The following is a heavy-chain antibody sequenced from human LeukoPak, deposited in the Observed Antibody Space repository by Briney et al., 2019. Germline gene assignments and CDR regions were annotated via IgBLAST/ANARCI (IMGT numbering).Heavy chain of an antibody. V-gene: IGHV3-66*01. J-gene: IGHJ4*02. CDR3: ARDPASQGY. D-gene: IGHD2-2*01. Sequence: VGSLRISYAACGVTGSSNYLIWVRQAPGKGLEWVSVIYSGGSTYYADSVKGRFTISRDNSKNTLYLQMNSLRAEDTAVYYCARDPASQGYWGQGTLVTVSS. CDR1: GVTGSSNY. CDR2: IYSGGST.